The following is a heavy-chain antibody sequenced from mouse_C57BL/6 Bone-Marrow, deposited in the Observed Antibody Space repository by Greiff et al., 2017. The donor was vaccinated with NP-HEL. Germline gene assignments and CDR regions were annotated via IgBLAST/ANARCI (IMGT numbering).Heavy chain of an antibody. V-gene: IGHV1-80*01. Sequence: QVQLQQSGAELVKPGASVKISCKASGYEFSNYWMNWVKQRPGKGLEWIGQIYPGDGDTNYNGHFKDKATLTADKSSSTAYMHLSRLTSEDSAVYFCARGAYWGQGTLVTVSA. J-gene: IGHJ3*01. CDR1: GYEFSNYW. CDR2: IYPGDGDT. CDR3: ARGAY.